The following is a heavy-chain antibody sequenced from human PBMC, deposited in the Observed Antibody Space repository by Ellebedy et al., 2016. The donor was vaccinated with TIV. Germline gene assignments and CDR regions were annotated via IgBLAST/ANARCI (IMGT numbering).Heavy chain of an antibody. D-gene: IGHD4-23*01. CDR2: ITKRGGKT. CDR3: ARDPVGVGPAFDV. CDR1: GFTVSDYF. V-gene: IGHV3-23*01. Sequence: GESLKISCAGSGFTVSDYFMSWVRQAPGKGLESVSPITKRGGKTNYAESVQGRFTISRDNSKDTLYLQMNSLRAEDTAIYYCARDPVGVGPAFDVWGQGTMVTVSS. J-gene: IGHJ3*01.